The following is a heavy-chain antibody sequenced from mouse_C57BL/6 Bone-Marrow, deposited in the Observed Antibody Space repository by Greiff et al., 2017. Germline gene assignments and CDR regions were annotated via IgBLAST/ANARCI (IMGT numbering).Heavy chain of an antibody. J-gene: IGHJ3*01. D-gene: IGHD2-2*01. CDR1: EYEFPSHD. Sequence: DVKLVESGGGLVQPGESLKLSCESNEYEFPSHDMSWVRKTPEKRLELVAAINSDGGSTYYPDTMERRFIISRDNTKKTLYLQMSSLRSEDTALYYCARNGYDEGFIAYWGQGTLVTVSA. CDR2: INSDGGST. V-gene: IGHV5-2*01. CDR3: ARNGYDEGFIAY.